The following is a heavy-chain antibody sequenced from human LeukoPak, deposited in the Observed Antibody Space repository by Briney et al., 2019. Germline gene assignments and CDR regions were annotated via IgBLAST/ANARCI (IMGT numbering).Heavy chain of an antibody. CDR1: GYSFTSYW. CDR3: ATPIAAAGGGLGY. Sequence: GESLKISCMGSGYSFTSYWIGWVRQMPGKGLEWMGIIYPGDSDTRYSPSFQGQVTISADKSISTAYLQWSSLKASDTAMYYCATPIAAAGGGLGYWGQGTLVTVSS. CDR2: IYPGDSDT. V-gene: IGHV5-51*01. D-gene: IGHD6-13*01. J-gene: IGHJ4*02.